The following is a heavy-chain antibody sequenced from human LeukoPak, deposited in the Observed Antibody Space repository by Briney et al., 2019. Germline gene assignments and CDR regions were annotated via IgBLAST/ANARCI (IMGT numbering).Heavy chain of an antibody. CDR3: ARGSRRRSGYCSGGSCYRNWFDP. D-gene: IGHD2-15*01. CDR1: GGSFSGYY. Sequence: PSETLSLTCAVYGGSFSGYYWSWIRQPPGKGLEWIGEINHSGSTNYNPSLKSRVTISVDTSKNQFSLKLSSVTAADTAVYYCARGSRRRSGYCSGGSCYRNWFDPWGQGTLVTVSS. V-gene: IGHV4-34*01. J-gene: IGHJ5*02. CDR2: INHSGST.